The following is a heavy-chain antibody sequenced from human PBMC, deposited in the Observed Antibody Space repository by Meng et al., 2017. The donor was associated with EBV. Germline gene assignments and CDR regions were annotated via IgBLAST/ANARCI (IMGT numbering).Heavy chain of an antibody. V-gene: IGHV4-59*01. CDR3: ARFSGYDFWSGYYQAPAGWFDP. Sequence: QGALQVSGPGLVKPPETLSLTCTVSGGSISSYYWIWIRQPPGKGLEWIGYIYYSGSTNYNPSLKSRVTISVDTSKNQFSLKLSSVTAADTAVYYCARFSGYDFWSGYYQAPAGWFDPWGQGTLVTVSS. D-gene: IGHD3-3*01. J-gene: IGHJ5*02. CDR1: GGSISSYY. CDR2: IYYSGST.